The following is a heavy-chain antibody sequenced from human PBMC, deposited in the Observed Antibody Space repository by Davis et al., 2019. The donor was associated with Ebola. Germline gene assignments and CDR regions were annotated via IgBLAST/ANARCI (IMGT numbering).Heavy chain of an antibody. V-gene: IGHV4-39*01. CDR1: GGSISSSSYY. CDR2: IYYSGST. D-gene: IGHD4-17*01. Sequence: SETLSLTCTVSGGSISSSSYYWGWIRQPPGKGLEWIGSIYYSGSTYYNPSLKSRVTISVDTSKNQFSPKLSSVTAADTAVYYCARRRAYAGENDYWGQGTLVTVSS. CDR3: ARRRAYAGENDY. J-gene: IGHJ4*02.